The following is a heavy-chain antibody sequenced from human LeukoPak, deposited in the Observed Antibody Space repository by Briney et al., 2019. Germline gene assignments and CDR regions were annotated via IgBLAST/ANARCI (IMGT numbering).Heavy chain of an antibody. Sequence: TPSETLSLACTVAGDSITSSGVYWGWVRQPPGKGLEWVGCAYYGGDTYSNPSLKSRITISFDTSKNQFFLSLSSVTAADTALYFCARLFSSGWPYFYGLGAWGQGTTVTVSS. J-gene: IGHJ6*02. V-gene: IGHV4-39*01. D-gene: IGHD6-19*01. CDR3: ARLFSSGWPYFYGLGA. CDR2: AYYGGDT. CDR1: GDSITSSGVY.